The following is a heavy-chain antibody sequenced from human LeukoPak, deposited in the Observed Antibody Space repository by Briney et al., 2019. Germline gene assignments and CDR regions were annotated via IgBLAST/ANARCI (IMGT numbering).Heavy chain of an antibody. D-gene: IGHD2-8*01. V-gene: IGHV3-48*04. CDR1: GFTFSNYS. Sequence: GGSLRLSCEASGFTFSNYSMNWVRQAPGKGLEWVSYIRSSSTTIYYADSVKGRFTISRDNAKNSLHLQMSSLRAEDTAVYYCARDTRSGVYGPKDYWGQGTLVTVAS. CDR2: IRSSSTTI. J-gene: IGHJ4*02. CDR3: ARDTRSGVYGPKDY.